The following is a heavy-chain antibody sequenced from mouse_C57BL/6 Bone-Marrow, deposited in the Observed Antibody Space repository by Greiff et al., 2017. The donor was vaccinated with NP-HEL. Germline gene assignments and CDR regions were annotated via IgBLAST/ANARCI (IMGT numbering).Heavy chain of an antibody. V-gene: IGHV1-81*01. CDR3: ARPKAEALYAMDY. J-gene: IGHJ4*01. CDR2: IYPRSGNT. CDR1: GYTFTSYG. Sequence: VKLMESGAELARPGASVKLSCKASGYTFTSYGISWVKQRTGQGLEWIGEIYPRSGNTYYNEKFKGKATLTSDKSSSTEYMELRSMTSEDASVYFCARPKAEALYAMDYWGQGTSVTVSA.